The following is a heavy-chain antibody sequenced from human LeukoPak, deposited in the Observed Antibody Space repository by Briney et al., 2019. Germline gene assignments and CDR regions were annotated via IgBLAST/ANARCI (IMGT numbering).Heavy chain of an antibody. V-gene: IGHV4-4*02. CDR2: ISQSGST. D-gene: IGHD3-22*01. CDR3: ARAGRYYDSSGYDWYFDY. CDR1: GGSISSSHW. J-gene: IGHJ4*02. Sequence: SETLSLTCVVSGGSISSSHWWSWVRQPPGKGLEWIGEISQSGSTNYNPSLKSRVTMSVDKSKNQFSLKLSSVSAADTAVYYCARAGRYYDSSGYDWYFDYWGQGTLVTVSS.